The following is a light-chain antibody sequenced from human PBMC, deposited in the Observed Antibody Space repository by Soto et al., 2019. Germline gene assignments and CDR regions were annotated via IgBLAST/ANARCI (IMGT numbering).Light chain of an antibody. Sequence: QSALTQPASVSGSPGQSITISCTGTSSDVGGYNYVSWYQQHPGKAPKLMIYEVSNRPSGGSSRFSGSKSGNTTSLTISGLQAEDEADYYCSSYTSRSTRVFGGGTKLTVL. J-gene: IGLJ3*02. CDR1: SSDVGGYNY. CDR2: EVS. V-gene: IGLV2-14*01. CDR3: SSYTSRSTRV.